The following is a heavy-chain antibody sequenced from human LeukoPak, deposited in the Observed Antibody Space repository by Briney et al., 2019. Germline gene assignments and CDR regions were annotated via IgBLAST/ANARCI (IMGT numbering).Heavy chain of an antibody. CDR3: AQQVGYCSSGNCYFTY. CDR1: GFTFGKYW. J-gene: IGHJ1*01. Sequence: GGSLRLSCVASGFTFGKYWMSWVRQAPGKGLEWVSAINNDGDSTYSADSVKGRFTVSRDNSKNTLYLQMNSLRAEDAAVYYCAQQVGYCSSGNCYFTYWGQGTLVTVSS. D-gene: IGHD2-15*01. CDR2: INNDGDST. V-gene: IGHV3-23*01.